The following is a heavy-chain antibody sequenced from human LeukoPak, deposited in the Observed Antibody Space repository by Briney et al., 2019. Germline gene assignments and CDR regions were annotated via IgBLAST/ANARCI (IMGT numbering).Heavy chain of an antibody. V-gene: IGHV3-48*01. J-gene: IGHJ4*02. CDR2: ISSSSSTI. D-gene: IGHD3-22*01. CDR3: ASLYYYDGSGYYYDPFDC. CDR1: GFTFSIYS. Sequence: GGSLRLSCAASGFTFSIYSMNWVRQAPGKGLEWVSYISSSSSTIYYADSVKGRFTISRDNAKNSLYLQMNSLRAEDTVVYYCASLYYYDGSGYYYDPFDCWGQGTLVTVSS.